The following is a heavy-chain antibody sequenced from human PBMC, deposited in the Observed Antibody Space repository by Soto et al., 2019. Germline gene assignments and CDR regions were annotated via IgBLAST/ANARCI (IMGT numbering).Heavy chain of an antibody. CDR3: ARGYPRYFDY. CDR1: GDRVSSNSAS. D-gene: IGHD1-26*01. J-gene: IGHJ4*02. V-gene: IGHV6-1*01. CDR2: TYYRSKWYN. Sequence: PSQTRSRACTISGDRVSSNSASWNWIRQSPSRGLEWLGRTYYRSKWYNDYAVSVKSRITINPDTSKDQFSLQLNSVTPEDTAVYYCARGYPRYFDYWRQGTLVTVSS.